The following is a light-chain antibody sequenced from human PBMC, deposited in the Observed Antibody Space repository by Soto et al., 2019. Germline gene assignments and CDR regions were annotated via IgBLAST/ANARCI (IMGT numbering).Light chain of an antibody. CDR2: GAS. CDR1: QAISSY. J-gene: IGKJ4*01. V-gene: IGKV1-9*01. Sequence: DIQLTQSPSFLSASVGDRVTITCRASQAISSYLAWYQQKPGKPPKLVMYGASTLHSDVPSRFSGSGSGTEFTLTVSSLQAEDSATYYCQQFNDYPLTFGGGTKVEIK. CDR3: QQFNDYPLT.